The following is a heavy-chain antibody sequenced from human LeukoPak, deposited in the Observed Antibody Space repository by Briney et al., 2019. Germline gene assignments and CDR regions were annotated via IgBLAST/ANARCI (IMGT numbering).Heavy chain of an antibody. V-gene: IGHV3-30*18. D-gene: IGHD1/OR15-1a*01. J-gene: IGHJ4*02. CDR3: AKGGEQKTFRCGMDS. Sequence: PGRSLRLSCAASGFTFSSYGMHWVRQAPGKGLEWVTVISYDGSKKYYADSVKGRFTISRDNSKNSLYLQMNSLRAEDTAVYYCAKGGEQKTFRCGMDSWGQGTLVTVSS. CDR1: GFTFSSYG. CDR2: ISYDGSKK.